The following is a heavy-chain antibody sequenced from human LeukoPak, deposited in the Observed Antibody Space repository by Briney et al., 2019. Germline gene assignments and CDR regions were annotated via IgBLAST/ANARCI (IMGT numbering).Heavy chain of an antibody. V-gene: IGHV3-21*01. CDR2: IGSSSSYI. J-gene: IGHJ4*02. D-gene: IGHD3-22*01. CDR1: GFTISSYS. Sequence: SGGSLRLSCAASGFTISSYSMNWVRQAPGKGLEWVSSIGSSSSYIYYADSVKGRFTISRDNAKNSLYLQMNSLRAEDTAVYYCARAARKYYYDSSGYYYFDYWGQGTLVTVSS. CDR3: ARAARKYYYDSSGYYYFDY.